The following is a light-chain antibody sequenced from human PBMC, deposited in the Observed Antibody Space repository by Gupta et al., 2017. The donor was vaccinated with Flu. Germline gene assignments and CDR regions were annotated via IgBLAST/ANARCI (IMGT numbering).Light chain of an antibody. CDR3: QQSYSTPYS. V-gene: IGKV1-39*01. Sequence: DIQMTQSPSSLSASVGDRVTITCRASQSISSYLNWYQQKPGKAPKLLIYAASSLQSGVPSRFSGSGSGTDFTPTISSPQPEDFATYYCQQSYSTPYSFGQGTKLEIK. CDR2: AAS. CDR1: QSISSY. J-gene: IGKJ2*03.